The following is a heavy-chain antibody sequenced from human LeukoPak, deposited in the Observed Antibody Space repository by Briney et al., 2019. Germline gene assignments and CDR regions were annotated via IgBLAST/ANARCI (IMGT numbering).Heavy chain of an antibody. Sequence: SGPALVKPTQTLTLSCTCSGFSLSTSGMGVSWIRQPPGKAMEWLSRIAWDDGKYYSTSLKTTLTISTATSQNHVVLTMTNTDPVDTATYYCARIRDPAYSSSWYDDYWGQGTLVTVSS. CDR1: GFSLSTSGMG. J-gene: IGHJ4*02. V-gene: IGHV2-70*11. CDR2: IAWDDGK. CDR3: ARIRDPAYSSSWYDDY. D-gene: IGHD6-13*01.